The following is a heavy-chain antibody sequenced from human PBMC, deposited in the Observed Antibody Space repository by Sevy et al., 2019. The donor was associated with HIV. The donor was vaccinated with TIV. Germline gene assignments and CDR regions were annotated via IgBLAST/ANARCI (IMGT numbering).Heavy chain of an antibody. D-gene: IGHD4-17*01. CDR3: AGEGPDGDSSFDY. J-gene: IGHJ4*02. CDR2: IIDSGGGT. Sequence: GGSLRLSCAASGFTFSSYAMSWVRQAPGKGLVWVSAIIDSGGGTYYADSVKGRFTISRDNSKNTLFLQMNSLRVEDTAGYWCAGEGPDGDSSFDYWGQGTLVTVSS. CDR1: GFTFSSYA. V-gene: IGHV3-23*01.